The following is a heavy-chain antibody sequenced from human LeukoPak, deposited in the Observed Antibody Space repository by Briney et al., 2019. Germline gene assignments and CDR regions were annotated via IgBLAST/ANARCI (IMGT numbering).Heavy chain of an antibody. Sequence: SQTLSLTCTVSGGSISSEDYYWSWIRQPPGQGLEWMGYIFYSGSTYYTPSLKSRLTISVDMSKNQFSLKLSSVTAADTAVYYCARRPYGSGSYEDYWGQGTPVTVSS. CDR1: GGSISSEDYY. CDR3: ARRPYGSGSYEDY. J-gene: IGHJ4*02. D-gene: IGHD3-10*01. V-gene: IGHV4-30-4*01. CDR2: IFYSGST.